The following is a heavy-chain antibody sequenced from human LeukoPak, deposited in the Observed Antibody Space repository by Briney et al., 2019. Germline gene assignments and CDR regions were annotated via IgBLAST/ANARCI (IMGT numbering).Heavy chain of an antibody. CDR1: GFSLSPSGVG. J-gene: IGHJ4*02. V-gene: IGHV2-5*01. CDR3: THSRRSLVDY. CDR2: IYGNDDK. Sequence: SGPTLVNPTQPLTLTCTFSGFSLSPSGVGVAWIRQLPGKALEWLALIYGNDDKRYSAALKSRLTITKDASKNQVVLTMTNMDPVDTATYYCTHSRRSLVDYWGQGALVTVSS.